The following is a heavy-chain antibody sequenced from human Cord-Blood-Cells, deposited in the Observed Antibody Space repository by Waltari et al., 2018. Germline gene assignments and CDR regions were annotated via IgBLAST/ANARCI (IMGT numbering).Heavy chain of an antibody. Sequence: EVQLVESVGGLVKPGGSLRLSCAASGFTFSSSSMNWVRQAPGTGLEWVSSISSSSSYIYYADSVKGRFTISRDNAKNSLYLQMNSLRAEDTAVYYCARDRYSGSYYAFDIWGQGTMVTVSS. V-gene: IGHV3-21*01. CDR2: ISSSSSYI. CDR3: ARDRYSGSYYAFDI. J-gene: IGHJ3*02. D-gene: IGHD1-26*01. CDR1: GFTFSSSS.